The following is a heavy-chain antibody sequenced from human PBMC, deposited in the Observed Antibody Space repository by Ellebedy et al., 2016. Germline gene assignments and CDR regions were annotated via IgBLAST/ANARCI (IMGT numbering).Heavy chain of an antibody. CDR3: ARGGMLYCSSTYCVDY. CDR1: GYSFSNYG. J-gene: IGHJ4*02. CDR2: ISAYNGDT. D-gene: IGHD2-2*01. V-gene: IGHV1-18*01. Sequence: ASVKVSXKASGYSFSNYGITWVRQAPGQGLEWMGWISAYNGDTNYAQKLQDRVTMTTDTSTSTACMELRSLKSDDTAMYYCARGGMLYCSSTYCVDYWGQGIPVTVSS.